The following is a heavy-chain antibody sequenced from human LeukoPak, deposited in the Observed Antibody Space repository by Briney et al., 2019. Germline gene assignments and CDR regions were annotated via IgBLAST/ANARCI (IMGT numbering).Heavy chain of an antibody. J-gene: IGHJ4*02. CDR2: IYTSGST. CDR1: GGSISSGSYY. D-gene: IGHD1-1*01. CDR3: ARDQLGDGGFDY. Sequence: SETLSLTCTVSGGSISSGSYYWSWIRQPAGKGLEWIGRIYTSGSTNYNPSLKSRVTISVDTSKNQFSLKLSSVTAAGTAVYYCARDQLGDGGFDYWGQGTLVTVSS. V-gene: IGHV4-61*02.